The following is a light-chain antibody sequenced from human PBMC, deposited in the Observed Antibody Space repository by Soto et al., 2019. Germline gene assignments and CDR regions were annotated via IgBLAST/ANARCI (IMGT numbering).Light chain of an antibody. J-gene: IGKJ1*01. Sequence: DIVMTQSPDSLAVSLGERATINCKSSQSVLYSSNNKNYLAWYQQKPGQPPKLLIYWASTRESGVPDRFSGCGYGTDFPLTISSLPAEDVAVYYCQQSYSTPRTFGRGTKVDIK. CDR1: QSVLYSSNNKNY. CDR2: WAS. V-gene: IGKV4-1*01. CDR3: QQSYSTPRT.